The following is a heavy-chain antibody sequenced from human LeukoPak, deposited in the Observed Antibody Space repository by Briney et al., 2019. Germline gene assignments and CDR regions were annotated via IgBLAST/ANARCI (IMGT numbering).Heavy chain of an antibody. CDR1: GYSISSGYH. CDR2: IYHSGST. Sequence: SETLSLTCSVSGYSISSGYHWGWIRQPPGKGLEWIGSIYHSGSTYYNPSLKSRVTVSVDTSKNQFSLKLSSVTAADTAVYYCARYCSGTNCYRIFDYWGQGTLVTVSS. CDR3: ARYCSGTNCYRIFDY. J-gene: IGHJ4*02. V-gene: IGHV4-38-2*02. D-gene: IGHD2-2*02.